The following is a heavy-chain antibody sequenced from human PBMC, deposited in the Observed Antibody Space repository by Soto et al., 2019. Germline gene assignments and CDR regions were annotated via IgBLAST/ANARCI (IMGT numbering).Heavy chain of an antibody. Sequence: PSETLSLTCAVSGGSISSGGYSWSWIRQPPGKGLEWIGYIYHSGSTYYNPSLKSRVTISVDRSKNQFSLKPSSVTAADTAVYYCARSPRYYFDYWGQGTLVTVSS. V-gene: IGHV4-30-2*01. CDR3: ARSPRYYFDY. CDR2: IYHSGST. J-gene: IGHJ4*02. CDR1: GGSISSGGYS.